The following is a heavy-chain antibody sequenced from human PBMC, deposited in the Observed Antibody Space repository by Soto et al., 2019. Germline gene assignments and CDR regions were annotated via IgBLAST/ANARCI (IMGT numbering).Heavy chain of an antibody. Sequence: SVKVSCKASGGTFSSYAISWVRQAPGQGLEWMGGIIPIFGTANYAQKFQGRVTITADESTSTAYMELSSLRSEDTAVYYCARDRGYNIQPVGWFDPWGQGTLVTVSS. V-gene: IGHV1-69*13. CDR3: ARDRGYNIQPVGWFDP. J-gene: IGHJ5*02. CDR2: IIPIFGTA. CDR1: GGTFSSYA. D-gene: IGHD5-18*01.